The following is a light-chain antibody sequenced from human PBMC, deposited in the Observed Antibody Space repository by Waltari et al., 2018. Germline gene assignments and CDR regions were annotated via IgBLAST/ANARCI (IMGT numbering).Light chain of an antibody. CDR1: QSVLYSANSKNY. Sequence: DIVMTQSPDSLAVSLGERATINCRSSQSVLYSANSKNYLAWYQQKPGQTPKLLVYWASNRESGVPDRFSGSGSGTDFTLTISSLQPEDFATYYCQQTYSTWTFGQGTAVEIK. CDR3: QQTYSTWT. V-gene: IGKV4-1*01. CDR2: WAS. J-gene: IGKJ1*01.